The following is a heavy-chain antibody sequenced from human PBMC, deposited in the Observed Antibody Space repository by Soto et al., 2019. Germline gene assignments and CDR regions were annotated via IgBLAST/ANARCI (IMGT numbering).Heavy chain of an antibody. D-gene: IGHD5-12*01. CDR3: AKDAVYNDGLWLVAN. CDR2: MTGSGGDI. V-gene: IGHV3-23*01. CDR1: GFSFSRYA. Sequence: EVQLLESGGGLVQPGGSLRLSCAASGFSFSRYAMMWVRQAPGKGQEWVAGMTGSGGDIRYADSVKGRFTISKDNSKNTLYLQMNSLRDEDTAIYYCAKDAVYNDGLWLVANWGQGTLVTVSS. J-gene: IGHJ4*02.